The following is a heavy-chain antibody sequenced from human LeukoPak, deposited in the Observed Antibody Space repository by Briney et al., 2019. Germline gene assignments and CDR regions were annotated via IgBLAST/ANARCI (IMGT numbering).Heavy chain of an antibody. CDR2: ISSSSSYI. D-gene: IGHD3-22*01. J-gene: IGHJ6*03. Sequence: GGSLRLSCAASGFTFSSYSMNWVRQAPGKGLEWVTSISSSSSYIYYADSVKGRFTISRDNAKNSLYLQMNSLRAEDTALYYCARAGVVGPYFYYYMDVWGNGTTVTISS. CDR3: ARAGVVGPYFYYYMDV. CDR1: GFTFSSYS. V-gene: IGHV3-21*04.